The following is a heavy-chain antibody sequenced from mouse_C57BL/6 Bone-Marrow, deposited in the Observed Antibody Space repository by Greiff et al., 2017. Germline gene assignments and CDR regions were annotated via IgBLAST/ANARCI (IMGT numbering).Heavy chain of an antibody. D-gene: IGHD2-3*01. CDR1: GFNIKDDY. CDR3: SSFDGNYFDF. Sequence: EVQLQQSGAELVRPGASVKLSCTASGFNIKDDYIHWVKQRPEQGLEWIGWIDPEIGDTEYASKFQGKATITSDTSSNTAYLQLRSLTSEDTAVYYCSSFDGNYFDFGGQGTPLTVAS. J-gene: IGHJ2*01. V-gene: IGHV14-4*01. CDR2: IDPEIGDT.